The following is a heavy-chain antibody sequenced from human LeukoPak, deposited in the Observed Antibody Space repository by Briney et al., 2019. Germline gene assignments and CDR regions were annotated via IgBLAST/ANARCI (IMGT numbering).Heavy chain of an antibody. J-gene: IGHJ4*02. D-gene: IGHD1-1*01. CDR3: AKGIERTCSRGNVFDS. Sequence: PGGSLRLSCAASGFTFNNHAMGWVRQAPGKGLEWVSDVSDSGTSTCYADSVKGRFAISRDNSKNTLYLQMSSLRGEDTAVYHCAKGIERTCSRGNVFDSWGQGTLVTVSS. CDR2: VSDSGTST. CDR1: GFTFNNHA. V-gene: IGHV3-23*01.